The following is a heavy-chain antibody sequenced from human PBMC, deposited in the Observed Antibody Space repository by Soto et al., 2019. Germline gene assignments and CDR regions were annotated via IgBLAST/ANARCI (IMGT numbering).Heavy chain of an antibody. Sequence: SETLSLTCTVSGGSISSYYWSWIRQPPGKGLEWIGYIYYSGSTNYNPSLKSRVTISVDTSKNQFSLKLSSVTAADTAVYYCARGVTTDWFDPWGQGTLVTVSS. CDR3: ARGVTTDWFDP. V-gene: IGHV4-59*13. CDR1: GGSISSYY. D-gene: IGHD4-17*01. J-gene: IGHJ5*02. CDR2: IYYSGST.